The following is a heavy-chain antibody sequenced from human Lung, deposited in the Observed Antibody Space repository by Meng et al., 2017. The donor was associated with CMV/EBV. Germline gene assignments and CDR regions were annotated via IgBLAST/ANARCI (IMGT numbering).Heavy chain of an antibody. J-gene: IGHJ6*02. CDR1: GFTFDDYG. V-gene: IGHV3-20*04. Sequence: GGPLRLXCAASGFTFDDYGMSWVRQAPGKGLEWVSGINWNGGSTGYADSVKGRFTISRDNAKNSLYLQMNSLRAEDTALYYCAREEYSSSSQAGQYYYYYYGMDVWXQGTXVTVSS. D-gene: IGHD6-6*01. CDR3: AREEYSSSSQAGQYYYYYYGMDV. CDR2: INWNGGST.